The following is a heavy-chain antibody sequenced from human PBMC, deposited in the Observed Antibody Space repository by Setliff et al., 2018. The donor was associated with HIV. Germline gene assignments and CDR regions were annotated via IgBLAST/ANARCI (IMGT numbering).Heavy chain of an antibody. V-gene: IGHV3-30*07. Sequence: GGSLRLSCAASGFTLSSYSMHWVRQAPGRGLEWVAFLSDDGHKRYYTDSVRGRFTISRDNAKNSLYLQMNSLRAEDTAVYYCARDDSNYRQHGMDVWGQGTTVTVSS. CDR2: LSDDGHKR. CDR3: ARDDSNYRQHGMDV. J-gene: IGHJ6*02. CDR1: GFTLSSYS. D-gene: IGHD4-4*01.